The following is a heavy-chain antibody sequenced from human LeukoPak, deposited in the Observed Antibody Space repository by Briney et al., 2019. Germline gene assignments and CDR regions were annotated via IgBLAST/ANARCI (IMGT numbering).Heavy chain of an antibody. CDR1: GFTVSDAW. J-gene: IGHJ4*02. CDR3: TMHWGR. D-gene: IGHD3-16*01. Sequence: GGSLRLSCAASGFTVSDAWMSWVRQAPGKGLEWVGRIKSQTDGGTTDYGAPVKGRFTISRDDSKNTLYLQMNSLKTEDTAVYFCTMHWGRWGQGALVTVSS. V-gene: IGHV3-15*01. CDR2: IKSQTDGGTT.